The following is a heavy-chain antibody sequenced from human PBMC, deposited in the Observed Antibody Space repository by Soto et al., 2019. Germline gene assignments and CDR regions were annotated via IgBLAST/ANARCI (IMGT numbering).Heavy chain of an antibody. CDR1: GFIVSSYA. D-gene: IGHD2-2*01. J-gene: IGHJ4*02. CDR3: GRCTSTSCHLGSDY. CDR2: ISYDGSNK. V-gene: IGHV3-30-3*01. Sequence: QPGGSLRLCCAASGFIVSSYAMNWVRQAPGKGLEWVALISYDGSNKYYADSVKGRFTISRDSSKNTLYLQMNSLRAADTAVYYCGRCTSTSCHLGSDYWGQGTLVTVSS.